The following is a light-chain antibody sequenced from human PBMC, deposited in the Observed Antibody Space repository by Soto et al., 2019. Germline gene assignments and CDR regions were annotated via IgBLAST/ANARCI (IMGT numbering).Light chain of an antibody. CDR2: DAS. CDR1: QDISNY. V-gene: IGKV1-33*01. CDR3: QQYSTYTPRT. J-gene: IGKJ1*01. Sequence: IQMTQSPSSLSASVGDRVTITCQASQDISNYLNWYQQKPGKAPKLLIYDASNLETGVPSRFSGSGSGTEFTLTISSLQPDDFATYYCQQYSTYTPRTFGQGTKVDIK.